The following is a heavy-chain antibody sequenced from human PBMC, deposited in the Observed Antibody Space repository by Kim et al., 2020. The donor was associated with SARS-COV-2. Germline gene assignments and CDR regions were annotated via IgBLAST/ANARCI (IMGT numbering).Heavy chain of an antibody. CDR1: GFTFSSYS. V-gene: IGHV3-21*01. Sequence: GGSLRLSCAASGFTFSSYSMHWVRQAPGKGLEWVSSISSSGSYIYYADSVKGRFTISRDNSKNTLYLQMNSLRAEDTAVYYCAREPPRGYGSGSNYYHG. CDR2: ISSSGSYI. J-gene: IGHJ6*01. CDR3: AREPPRGYGSGSNYYHG. D-gene: IGHD6-19*01.